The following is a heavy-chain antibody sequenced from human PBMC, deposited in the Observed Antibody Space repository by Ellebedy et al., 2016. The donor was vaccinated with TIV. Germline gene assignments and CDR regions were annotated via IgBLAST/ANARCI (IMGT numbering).Heavy chain of an antibody. J-gene: IGHJ4*02. D-gene: IGHD3-22*01. CDR1: GFSFSSYA. V-gene: IGHV3-23*01. CDR2: ISGRTGTT. Sequence: GESLKISXAASGFSFSSYAMVWVRQAPGKGLEWVSVISGRTGTTYYADSVKGRFTISRDNSKNTLYLQMNSLRAEDTAVYYCAKDLYYYDTIGYDYWGQGTLVTVSS. CDR3: AKDLYYYDTIGYDY.